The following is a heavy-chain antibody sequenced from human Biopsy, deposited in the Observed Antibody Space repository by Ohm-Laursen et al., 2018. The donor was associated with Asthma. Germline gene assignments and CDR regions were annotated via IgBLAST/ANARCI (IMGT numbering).Heavy chain of an antibody. CDR2: ISVYNGNT. CDR1: GYTFNSAD. Sequence: SVKVSCKTSGYTFNSADITWVRQAPGQGLEWMGWISVYNGNTKVAQRLQDRVTMITDTSTSTAYMELRSLRSDDTAVYFCARAVDYSHYYGIDVWGQGTTVTVS. J-gene: IGHJ6*02. CDR3: ARAVDYSHYYGIDV. D-gene: IGHD3-10*01. V-gene: IGHV1-18*01.